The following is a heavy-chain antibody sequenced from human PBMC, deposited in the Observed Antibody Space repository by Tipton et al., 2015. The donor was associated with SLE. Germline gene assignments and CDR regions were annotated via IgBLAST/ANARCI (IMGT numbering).Heavy chain of an antibody. V-gene: IGHV4-59*08. CDR1: GGSISSYY. D-gene: IGHD3-22*01. CDR2: IYYSGST. Sequence: TLSLTCTVSGGSISSYYWSWIRQPPGKGLEWIGYIYYSGSTNYNPSLKSRATISVDTSKNQFSLKLSSVTAADTAVYYCARQYYYDSSGYGGVDAFDIWGQGTMVTVSS. CDR3: ARQYYYDSSGYGGVDAFDI. J-gene: IGHJ3*02.